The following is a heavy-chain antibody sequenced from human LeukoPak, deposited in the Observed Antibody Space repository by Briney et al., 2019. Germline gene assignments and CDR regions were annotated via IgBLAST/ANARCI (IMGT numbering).Heavy chain of an antibody. J-gene: IGHJ5*02. CDR1: GGSISSYY. CDR2: IYYSRST. V-gene: IGHV4-59*01. CDR3: ARAAILAAAGNWFDP. Sequence: SETLSLTCTVSGGSISSYYWSWIRQPPGKGLEWIGYIYYSRSTNYNPSPKSRVTISVDTSKNQLSLKLSSVTAADTAVYYCARAAILAAAGNWFDPWGQGTLVTVSS. D-gene: IGHD6-13*01.